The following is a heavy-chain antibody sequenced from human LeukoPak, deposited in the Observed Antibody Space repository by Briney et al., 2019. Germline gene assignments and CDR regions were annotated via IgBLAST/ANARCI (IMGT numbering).Heavy chain of an antibody. D-gene: IGHD6-19*01. CDR2: IIPIFGTA. CDR1: GGTFSSYA. CDR3: ARNVTGYSSGWYEEDAFDI. Sequence: SVKVSCKASGGTFSSYAISWVRQAPGQGLEWMGGIIPIFGTANYAQKFQGRVTITADESTSTAYMELSSLRSEDTAVYYCARNVTGYSSGWYEEDAFDIWGQGTMVTVSS. J-gene: IGHJ3*02. V-gene: IGHV1-69*13.